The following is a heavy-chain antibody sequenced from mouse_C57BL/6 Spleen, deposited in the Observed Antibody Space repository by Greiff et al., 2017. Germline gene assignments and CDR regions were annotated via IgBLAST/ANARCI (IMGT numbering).Heavy chain of an antibody. J-gene: IGHJ3*01. V-gene: IGHV3-6*01. CDR2: ISYDGSN. Sequence: EVQLVESGPGLVKPSQSLSLTCSVTGYSITSGYYWNWIRQFPGNKLEWMGYISYDGSNNYNPSLKNRISITRDTSKNQFFLKLNSVTTEDTATYYCAREYYGSSYEAYWGQGTLVTVSA. CDR1: GYSITSGYY. D-gene: IGHD1-1*01. CDR3: AREYYGSSYEAY.